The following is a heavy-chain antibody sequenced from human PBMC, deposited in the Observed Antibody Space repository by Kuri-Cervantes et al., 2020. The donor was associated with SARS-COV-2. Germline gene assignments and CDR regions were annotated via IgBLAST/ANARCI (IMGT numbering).Heavy chain of an antibody. CDR3: ARMYPRLVPNSAYYYYMDV. CDR2: INPNSGST. CDR1: GYTFFTAYY. V-gene: IGHV1-2*02. D-gene: IGHD6-6*01. Sequence: ASVKVSCKAPGYTFFTAYYIHWMRQGPGQGLEWMGWINPNSGSTEYGQRFQGRVTMTTDTSITTAYMELRSLRSDDTAVYYCARMYPRLVPNSAYYYYMDVWGKGTTVTVSS. J-gene: IGHJ6*03.